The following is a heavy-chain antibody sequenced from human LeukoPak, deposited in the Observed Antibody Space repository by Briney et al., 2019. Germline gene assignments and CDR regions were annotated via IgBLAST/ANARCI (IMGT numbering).Heavy chain of an antibody. V-gene: IGHV3-11*05. D-gene: IGHD2-15*01. J-gene: IGHJ3*02. Sequence: GGSLRLSCAASGFTFSDYYMSWIRQPPGKGLEWVSYISGSTTYTNYADSVRGRFTISGDNSKNSLYLQMNSLRAEDTAVYYCARDREVVAFDIWGQGTMVTVSS. CDR1: GFTFSDYY. CDR3: ARDREVVAFDI. CDR2: ISGSTTYT.